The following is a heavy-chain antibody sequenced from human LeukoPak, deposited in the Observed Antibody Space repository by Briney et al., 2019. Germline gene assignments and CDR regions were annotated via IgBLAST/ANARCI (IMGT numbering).Heavy chain of an antibody. CDR3: ARDGEVAYGMDV. CDR2: IDPSDSYT. D-gene: IGHD2-15*01. CDR1: GYSFTSYW. V-gene: IGHV5-10-1*01. Sequence: GESLKISCKGSGYSFTSYWTSWVRQMPGKGLEWMGRIDPSDSYTNYSPSFQGHVTISADKSISTAYLQWSSLKASDTAMYYCARDGEVAYGMDVWGQGTTVTVSS. J-gene: IGHJ6*02.